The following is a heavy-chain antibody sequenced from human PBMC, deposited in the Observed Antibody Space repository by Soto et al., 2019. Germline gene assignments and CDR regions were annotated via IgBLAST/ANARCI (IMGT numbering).Heavy chain of an antibody. J-gene: IGHJ3*02. Sequence: QVQLAQSGAEVKKPGSSVKVSCKASEGTFSRFPISWVRQAPGQGLEGMGGILPLSGTPNYGQKFQGRVAISGDKSTSTVYMELSSLRFGDTAVYYCAREVKYGSSDAFDIWGQGTMVTVAS. CDR1: EGTFSRFP. CDR2: ILPLSGTP. V-gene: IGHV1-69*06. CDR3: AREVKYGSSDAFDI. D-gene: IGHD6-6*01.